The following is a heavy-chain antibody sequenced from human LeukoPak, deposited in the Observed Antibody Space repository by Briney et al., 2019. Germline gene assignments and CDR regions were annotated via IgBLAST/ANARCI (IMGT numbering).Heavy chain of an antibody. D-gene: IGHD1-26*01. Sequence: PGGSLRLSCAASGFTFSSYWMRWVRQAPGKGLVWVSRINSDGSSTSYADSVKGRFTISRDNSKNTLYLQMNSLRAEDTAVYYCAKALVGAITRFLSPYYYGMDVWGQGTTVTVSS. J-gene: IGHJ6*02. V-gene: IGHV3-74*01. CDR2: INSDGSST. CDR1: GFTFSSYW. CDR3: AKALVGAITRFLSPYYYGMDV.